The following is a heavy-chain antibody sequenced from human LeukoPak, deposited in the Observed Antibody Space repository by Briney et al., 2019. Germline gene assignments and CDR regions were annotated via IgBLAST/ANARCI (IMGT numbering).Heavy chain of an antibody. V-gene: IGHV1-18*01. CDR2: ISTYNGNS. CDR1: GYTFTSYG. Sequence: ASVKVSCKASGYTFTSYGISWVQQAPGQGLEWMGWISTYNGNSNYEQSLQGRLTMTTDTSTSTAYMELRSLRSDDTALYYCATGGEYRREEALDYWGQGTLVTVSS. D-gene: IGHD3-16*01. J-gene: IGHJ4*02. CDR3: ATGGEYRREEALDY.